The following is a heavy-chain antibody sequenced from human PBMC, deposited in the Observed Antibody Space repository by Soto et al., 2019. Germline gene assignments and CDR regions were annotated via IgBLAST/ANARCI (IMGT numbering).Heavy chain of an antibody. D-gene: IGHD2-21*01. V-gene: IGHV4-59*01. J-gene: IGHJ3*02. Sequence: PSETLSLTCTVSGGSISSYYWSWIRQPPGKGLEWIGYIYYSGSTNYTPSLKSRVTISLDLSKNQFSLRLDSVTAADTAIYYCAREFQHTDAFDIWGRGRMVTVSS. CDR1: GGSISSYY. CDR3: AREFQHTDAFDI. CDR2: IYYSGST.